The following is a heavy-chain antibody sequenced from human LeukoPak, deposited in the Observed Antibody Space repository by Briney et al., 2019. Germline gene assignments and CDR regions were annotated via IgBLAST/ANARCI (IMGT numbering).Heavy chain of an antibody. CDR3: ARLWSGYRPPDY. Sequence: PSETLSLTCTVSGGSISSGSYYWGWIRQPPGRELEWIGNILYGGSTYYNPSLKSRVTISVDTSKNQFSLKLSSVTAADTAVYFCARLWSGYRPPDYWGQGTLVTVSS. CDR1: GGSISSGSYY. CDR2: ILYGGST. J-gene: IGHJ4*02. D-gene: IGHD3-3*01. V-gene: IGHV4-39*01.